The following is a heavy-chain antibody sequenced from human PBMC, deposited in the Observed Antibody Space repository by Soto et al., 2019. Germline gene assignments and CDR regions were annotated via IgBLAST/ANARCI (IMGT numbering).Heavy chain of an antibody. J-gene: IGHJ5*02. V-gene: IGHV4-4*07. CDR3: ARGGNYDFWSGSPPEWFDP. CDR1: GGSISSYY. Sequence: PSETLSLTCTVSGGSISSYYWSWIRQPAGKGLEWIGRIYTSGSTNYNPSLKSRVTMSVDTSKNQFSLKLSSVTAADTAVYYCARGGNYDFWSGSPPEWFDPWGQGTLVTVSS. CDR2: IYTSGST. D-gene: IGHD3-3*01.